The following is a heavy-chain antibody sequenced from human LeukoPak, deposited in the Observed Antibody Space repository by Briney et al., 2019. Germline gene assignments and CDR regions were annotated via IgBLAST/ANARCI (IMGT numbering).Heavy chain of an antibody. Sequence: ASVKVSCEASGYTFTGYYMHWVRQAPGQGLEWMGWINPNSGGTNYAQKFQGRVTMTRDTSISTAYMELSRLRSDDTAVYYCARIAVAGTDFDYWGQGTLVTVSS. CDR3: ARIAVAGTDFDY. J-gene: IGHJ4*02. CDR2: INPNSGGT. CDR1: GYTFTGYY. V-gene: IGHV1-2*02. D-gene: IGHD6-19*01.